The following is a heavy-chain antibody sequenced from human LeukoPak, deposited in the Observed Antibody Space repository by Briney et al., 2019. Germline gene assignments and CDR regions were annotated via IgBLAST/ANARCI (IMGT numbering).Heavy chain of an antibody. CDR2: ISGSGGST. V-gene: IGHV3-23*01. J-gene: IGHJ3*02. CDR3: AKASKSVFSGSDAFDI. D-gene: IGHD3-10*01. CDR1: GFTFSSYW. Sequence: GGSLRLSCAASGFTFSSYWMHWVRQAPGKGLEWVSGISGSGGSTYYVDSVKGRFTISRDNSKNTLYLQMNSLGAEDTAVYYCAKASKSVFSGSDAFDIWGQGTMVTVSS.